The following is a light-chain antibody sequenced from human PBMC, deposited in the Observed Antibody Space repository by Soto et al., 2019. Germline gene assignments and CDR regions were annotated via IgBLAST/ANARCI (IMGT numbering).Light chain of an antibody. CDR3: QQYNNWPWS. J-gene: IGKJ2*01. CDR2: GAS. V-gene: IGKV3-15*01. Sequence: EIVVTEAPATLSVSPGERATLSRRASQSCCRNLGWYPEKPGQAPRVLIYGASTRATGIPARFSGSGSGTEFTLTLSSLQSEDFAVYYCQQYNNWPWSFGQGTKLEIK. CDR1: QSCCRN.